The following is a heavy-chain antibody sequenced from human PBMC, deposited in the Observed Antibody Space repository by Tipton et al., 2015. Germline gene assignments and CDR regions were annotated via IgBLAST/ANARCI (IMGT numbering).Heavy chain of an antibody. D-gene: IGHD4-17*01. CDR3: ARDQRDYGDYMDAFDI. CDR2: INPSGGIT. J-gene: IGHJ3*02. V-gene: IGHV1-46*01. CDR1: GYTLTSYD. Sequence: QLVQSGAEVKEPGASVKVSCKASGYTLTSYDINWVRQAPGQGLEWVGVINPSGGITNYAQKFQGRVTMTRDSSTSTVYMELSSLRSEDTAVYYCARDQRDYGDYMDAFDIWGQGTMVTVSS.